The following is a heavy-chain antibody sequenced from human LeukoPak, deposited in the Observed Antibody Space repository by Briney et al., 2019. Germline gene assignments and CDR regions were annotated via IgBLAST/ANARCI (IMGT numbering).Heavy chain of an antibody. Sequence: SETLSLTCTVSGGPISSSSYYWGWIRQPPGKGLEWIGSIYYSGSTYYNPSLKSRVTISVDTSKNQFSLKLSSVTAADTAVYYCARDCRGYFDYWGQGTLVTVSS. CDR2: IYYSGST. D-gene: IGHD2-15*01. CDR1: GGPISSSSYY. CDR3: ARDCRGYFDY. J-gene: IGHJ4*02. V-gene: IGHV4-39*07.